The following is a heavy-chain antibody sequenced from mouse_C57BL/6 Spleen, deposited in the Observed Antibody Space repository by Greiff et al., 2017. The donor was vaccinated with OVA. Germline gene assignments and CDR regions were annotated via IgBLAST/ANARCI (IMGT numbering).Heavy chain of an antibody. D-gene: IGHD2-3*01. CDR3: ARHKGDGYYWRCAY. Sequence: EVQVVESGGGLVQPGESLKLSCESTEYEFPSHDMSWVRKTPEKRLELVAAINSDGGSTYYPDTMERRFILSRDNTKKTLYLQMSSLRSEDTALDYCARHKGDGYYWRCAYWGQGTLVTVSA. CDR1: EYEFPSHD. CDR2: INSDGGST. V-gene: IGHV5-2*01. J-gene: IGHJ3*01.